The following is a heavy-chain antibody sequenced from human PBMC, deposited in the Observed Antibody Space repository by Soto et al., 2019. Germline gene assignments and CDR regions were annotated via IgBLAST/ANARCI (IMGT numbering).Heavy chain of an antibody. CDR2: ISTSGGTT. D-gene: IGHD6-13*01. CDR1: GFTFSNFD. V-gene: IGHV3-23*01. CDR3: ATGTAAPAH. Sequence: EVQLLESGGGLVQPGVSLRLSCAASGFTFSNFDMSWVRQAPGKGLEWVSGISTSGGTTYYADSVKGRFTSSRDNSKNTLYLQMTSLRAEDTAVYYCATGTAAPAHWGQGTLVTVSS. J-gene: IGHJ1*01.